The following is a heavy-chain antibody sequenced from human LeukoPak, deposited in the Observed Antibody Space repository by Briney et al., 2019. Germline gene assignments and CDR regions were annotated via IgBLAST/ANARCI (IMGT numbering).Heavy chain of an antibody. CDR3: VRRGQRLNPGLYYFDH. D-gene: IGHD6-25*01. Sequence: PSETLSPTCTVSGASISSGDYYWGWIRQSPGRGLEWIGTIYYSGSTNYNPSLKSRVTISVDTSENQFSLRLTSVTATDTAVYYCVRRGQRLNPGLYYFDHWGQGTLVTVSS. V-gene: IGHV4-39*01. CDR1: GASISSGDYY. J-gene: IGHJ4*02. CDR2: IYYSGST.